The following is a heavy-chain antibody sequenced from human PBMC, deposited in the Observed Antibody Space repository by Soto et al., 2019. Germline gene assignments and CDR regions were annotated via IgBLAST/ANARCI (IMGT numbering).Heavy chain of an antibody. V-gene: IGHV1-69*02. CDR3: ARGEMATTTWYFDL. J-gene: IGHJ2*01. D-gene: IGHD1-1*01. Sequence: QVQLVQSGAEVKKPGSSVKVSCKASGGTFSSYTISWVRQAPGQGLEWMGRIIPILGIANYAQKFQGRVTITADKSTSTAYMELSSLRSEDTAVYYCARGEMATTTWYFDLWGRGTLVTVSS. CDR2: IIPILGIA. CDR1: GGTFSSYT.